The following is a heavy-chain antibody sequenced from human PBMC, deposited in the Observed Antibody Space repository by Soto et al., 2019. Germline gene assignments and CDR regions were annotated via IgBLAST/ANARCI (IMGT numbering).Heavy chain of an antibody. CDR2: IYHSGST. CDR3: ARDVGYHYDGSPSGQFDF. V-gene: IGHV4-4*02. J-gene: IGHJ4*02. CDR1: GNSISTTNW. Sequence: PSETLSLTCVASGNSISTTNWWSWVRQSPGKGLEWTGEIYHSGSTNYNPSLKSRVTISVDKSKNQFSLKLSSVTAADTAVYYCARDVGYHYDGSPSGQFDFWGQGTLVTVSS. D-gene: IGHD3-22*01.